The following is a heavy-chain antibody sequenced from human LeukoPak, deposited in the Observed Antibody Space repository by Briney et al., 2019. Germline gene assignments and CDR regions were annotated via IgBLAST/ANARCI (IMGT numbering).Heavy chain of an antibody. CDR1: GGSISSYY. J-gene: IGHJ4*02. CDR2: IYYSGST. V-gene: IGHV4-59*01. CDR3: ARATYDFLTGYKDY. Sequence: PSETLSLTCTVSGGSISSYYWSWIRQPPGKGLEWIRYIYYSGSTNYNPSLKSRVTISVDTSKNQFSLKLSSVTAADTAVYYCARATYDFLTGYKDYWGQGTLVTVSS. D-gene: IGHD3-9*01.